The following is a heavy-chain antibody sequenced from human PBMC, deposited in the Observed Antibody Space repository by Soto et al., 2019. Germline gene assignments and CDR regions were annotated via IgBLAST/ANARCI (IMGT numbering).Heavy chain of an antibody. Sequence: EVQLVESGGGLVQPGRSLRLSCAASGFTFDDYAMHWVRQAPGKGLEWVSGISWNSSSIGYADSVKGRFTISRDNAKNSLYLQMNSLRAEDTALYYCAKDWLGAVSIGAKYYYYYMDVWGKGTTVTVSS. CDR2: ISWNSSSI. CDR3: AKDWLGAVSIGAKYYYYYMDV. V-gene: IGHV3-9*01. D-gene: IGHD1-26*01. J-gene: IGHJ6*03. CDR1: GFTFDDYA.